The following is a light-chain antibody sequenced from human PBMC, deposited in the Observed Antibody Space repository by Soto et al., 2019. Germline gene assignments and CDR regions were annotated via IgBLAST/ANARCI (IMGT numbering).Light chain of an antibody. Sequence: DLQMTQSPSSLSASVGDRVTITCQASQDISHYLNWYQQKPGKAPKLLVYDASNLEAGVPSRFSGSESGTDFSLTISSLQPEEIATYYCQQFDDLPITFGQGTRLEIK. CDR3: QQFDDLPIT. CDR1: QDISHY. J-gene: IGKJ5*01. V-gene: IGKV1-33*01. CDR2: DAS.